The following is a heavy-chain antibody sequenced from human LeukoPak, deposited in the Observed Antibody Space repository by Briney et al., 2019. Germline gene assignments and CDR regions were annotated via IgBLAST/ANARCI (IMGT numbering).Heavy chain of an antibody. CDR3: AKPQGPYCSSTSCYSGVDY. CDR1: GFTFSSYA. J-gene: IGHJ4*02. CDR2: ISGSGGST. Sequence: PGGSLRLSCAASGFTFSSYAMSWVRQAPGKGLEWVSAISGSGGSTYYADSVKGRFTISRDNSKNTLYLQMNSLRAEDTAVYYWAKPQGPYCSSTSCYSGVDYWGQGTLVTVSS. D-gene: IGHD2-2*01. V-gene: IGHV3-23*01.